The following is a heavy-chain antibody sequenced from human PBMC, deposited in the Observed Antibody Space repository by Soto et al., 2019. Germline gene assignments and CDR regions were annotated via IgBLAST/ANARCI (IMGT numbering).Heavy chain of an antibody. V-gene: IGHV5-51*01. CDR3: AGGRITMVRGVLYGMDV. Sequence: GESLKISCKGSGYSFTSYWIGWVRQMPGKGLEWMGIIYPGDSDTRYSPSFQGQVTISADKSISTAYLQWSSLKASDTAMYYCAGGRITMVRGVLYGMDVWGQGTTVTVYS. CDR1: GYSFTSYW. CDR2: IYPGDSDT. J-gene: IGHJ6*02. D-gene: IGHD3-10*01.